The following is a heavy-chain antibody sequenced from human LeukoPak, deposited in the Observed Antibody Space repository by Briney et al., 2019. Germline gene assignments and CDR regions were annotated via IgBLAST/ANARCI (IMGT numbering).Heavy chain of an antibody. V-gene: IGHV3-23*01. CDR2: ISGSGGST. D-gene: IGHD6-19*01. CDR1: GFTFSSYA. J-gene: IGHJ4*02. CDR3: AKDQFSSGWYAFDY. Sequence: GGSLRLSCAASGFTFSSYAMSWVRQAPGKGLEWVSGISGSGGSTYYADSVKGRFTISRDNSKNTLYLQMNSLRAEDTAVYYCAKDQFSSGWYAFDYWGQGTLVTVSS.